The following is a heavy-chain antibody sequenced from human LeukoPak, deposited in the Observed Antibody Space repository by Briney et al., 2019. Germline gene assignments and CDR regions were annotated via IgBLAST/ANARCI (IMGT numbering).Heavy chain of an antibody. Sequence: GGSLRLSCAASGFTFSRYGMHWVRQAPGRGLEWVSLISYDGVTKYYADTVKGRFTISRDNSKNTLYVQMSSLRAEDTAFYYCAKDRGSSSSAYGMDVWGQGTTVIVSS. CDR2: ISYDGVTK. D-gene: IGHD6-13*01. J-gene: IGHJ6*02. V-gene: IGHV3-30*18. CDR1: GFTFSRYG. CDR3: AKDRGSSSSAYGMDV.